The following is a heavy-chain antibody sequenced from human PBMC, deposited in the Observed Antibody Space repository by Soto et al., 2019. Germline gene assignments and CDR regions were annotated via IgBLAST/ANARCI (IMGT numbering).Heavy chain of an antibody. Sequence: GSLRLSCAASGFTFSSYAMSWVRQPPGKGLEWIGEIYHSGSTNYNPSLKSRVTISVDKSKNQFSLKLSSVTAADTAVYYCARTTYYDFWSGYYYWFDSWGQGTLVTVSS. D-gene: IGHD3-3*01. CDR2: IYHSGST. J-gene: IGHJ5*01. CDR3: ARTTYYDFWSGYYYWFDS. CDR1: GFTFSSYAM. V-gene: IGHV4-4*02.